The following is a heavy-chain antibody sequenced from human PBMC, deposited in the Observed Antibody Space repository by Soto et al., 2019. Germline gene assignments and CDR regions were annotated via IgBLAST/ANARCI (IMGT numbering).Heavy chain of an antibody. CDR2: ISSDGSNK. D-gene: IGHD1-1*01. CDR3: ASPRLSSDGTTPIDH. CDR1: GFTFSSYA. Sequence: QVQLVESGGGVVQPGRSLRLSCAASGFTFSSYAMHWVRQAPGKGLEWVAVISSDGSNKYYADSVKGRFTISRDNSKKTLYLQMNSLRAEDTAVYYCASPRLSSDGTTPIDHWGQGTLVTGSS. J-gene: IGHJ4*02. V-gene: IGHV3-30-3*01.